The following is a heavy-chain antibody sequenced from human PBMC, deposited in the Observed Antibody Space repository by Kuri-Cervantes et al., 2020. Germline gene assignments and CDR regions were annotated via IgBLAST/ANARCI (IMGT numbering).Heavy chain of an antibody. V-gene: IGHV1-18*01. CDR3: ARDTRYYDFWSGYSAMDV. CDR2: ISAYNGDT. Sequence: ASVKVSCKASGYTFTSYGISWVRQAPGQGLEWMGWISAYNGDTNYAQKVQGRLTMTTDTSTSTAYMELRSLRSDDTAVYYCARDTRYYDFWSGYSAMDVWGKGPRSPSPQ. CDR1: GYTFTSYG. D-gene: IGHD3-3*01. J-gene: IGHJ6*01.